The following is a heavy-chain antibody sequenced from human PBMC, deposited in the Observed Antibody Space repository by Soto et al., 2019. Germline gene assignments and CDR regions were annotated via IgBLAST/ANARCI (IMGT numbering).Heavy chain of an antibody. J-gene: IGHJ4*02. D-gene: IGHD1-26*01. CDR1: GYTFTSYG. CDR3: ARDPGVYGSTSPCVD. V-gene: IGHV1-18*01. CDR2: ISAYNGDT. Sequence: ASVKVSCKASGYTFTSYGISWVRQAPGQGLEWMGWISAYNGDTDYAQKLQGRVTMTTDTSTTTAYMELRSLRSDDTAVYYCARDPGVYGSTSPCVDWGQGALVTVSS.